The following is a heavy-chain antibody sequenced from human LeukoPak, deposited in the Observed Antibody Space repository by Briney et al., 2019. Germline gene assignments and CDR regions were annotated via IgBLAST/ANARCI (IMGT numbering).Heavy chain of an antibody. CDR2: IIPIFGTA. D-gene: IGHD4-11*01. V-gene: IGHV1-69*05. CDR3: ARDLNDYSNHTSLRYFDL. J-gene: IGHJ2*01. CDR1: GGTFSSYA. Sequence: GASVKVSCKASGGTFSSYAISWVRQAPGQGLEWMGGIIPIFGTANYAQKFQGRVTITTDESTSTAYMELSSLRSEDTAVYYCARDLNDYSNHTSLRYFDLWGRGTLVTVSS.